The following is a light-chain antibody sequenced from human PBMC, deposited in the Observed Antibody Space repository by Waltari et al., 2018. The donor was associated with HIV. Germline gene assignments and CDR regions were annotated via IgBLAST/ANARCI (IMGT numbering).Light chain of an antibody. CDR3: QEYSGYFRT. J-gene: IGKJ1*01. CDR2: KAS. Sequence: DIQMTQSPSTLSASVGDRVTITCRASQSISNWLAWYQQKPGKAPKLLIYKASSLESGVPSRFSGSGSGTEYTHTISSLQPDDFATYYCQEYSGYFRTFGQGTKVEIK. CDR1: QSISNW. V-gene: IGKV1-5*03.